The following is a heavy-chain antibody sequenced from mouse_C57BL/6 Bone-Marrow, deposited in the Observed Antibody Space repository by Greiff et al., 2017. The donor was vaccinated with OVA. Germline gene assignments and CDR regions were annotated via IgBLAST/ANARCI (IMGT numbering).Heavy chain of an antibody. J-gene: IGHJ2*01. V-gene: IGHV1-15*01. Sequence: VQLQQSGAELVRPGASVTLSCKASGYTFTDYEMHWVKQTPVHGLEWIGAIDPETGGTAYNQKFKGKAILTADKSSSTAYMELRSLTSEDSAVYYCTREGLDDGYFPSFDYWGQGTTLTVSS. CDR2: IDPETGGT. CDR3: TREGLDDGYFPSFDY. CDR1: GYTFTDYE. D-gene: IGHD2-3*01.